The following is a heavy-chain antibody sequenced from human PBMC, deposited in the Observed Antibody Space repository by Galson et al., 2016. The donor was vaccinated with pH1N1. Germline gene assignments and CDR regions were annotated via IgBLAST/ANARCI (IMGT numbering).Heavy chain of an antibody. CDR3: ARTVTPLGAAVVI. CDR2: INPSGGST. J-gene: IGHJ3*02. CDR1: GYTFTSYS. V-gene: IGHV1-46*01. Sequence: SVKVSCKASGYTFTSYSMHWVRQAPGQGLEWMGIINPSGGSTSYAQKFQGRVTMTTDTSTSTVYMELSSLRSEATAVYYCARTVTPLGAAVVIWGQGTVVTVSS. D-gene: IGHD4-17*01.